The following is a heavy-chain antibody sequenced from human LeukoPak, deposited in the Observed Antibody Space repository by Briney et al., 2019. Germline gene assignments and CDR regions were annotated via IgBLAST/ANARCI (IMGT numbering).Heavy chain of an antibody. CDR2: ISSSGRYI. CDR3: ARDYCSSTSCHPSDAFDI. V-gene: IGHV3-21*01. D-gene: IGHD2-2*01. J-gene: IGHJ3*02. Sequence: GGSLRLSCAASGFTFSTCTMNWVRQAPGKGLEWVSSISSSGRYIYYAESMRGRFTISRDNANNSLYLQMNSLRAEDTAVYYCARDYCSSTSCHPSDAFDIWGQGTMVTVSS. CDR1: GFTFSTCT.